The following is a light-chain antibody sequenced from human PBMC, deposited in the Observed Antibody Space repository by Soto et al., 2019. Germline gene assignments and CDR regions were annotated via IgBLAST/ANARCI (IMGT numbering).Light chain of an antibody. Sequence: EIVMTQSPATLSVSPGERATLSCRASQSVSSNLACYQQKPGQAPRLLIYGAITRANGIPARFSGSGSGTEFTLTISSLQSEDFAVYYCQQYNNWPRTFGQGTKVEIK. J-gene: IGKJ1*01. CDR2: GAI. CDR1: QSVSSN. V-gene: IGKV3-15*01. CDR3: QQYNNWPRT.